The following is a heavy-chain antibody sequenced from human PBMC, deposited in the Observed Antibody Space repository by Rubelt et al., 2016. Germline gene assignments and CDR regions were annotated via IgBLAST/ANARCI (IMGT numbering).Heavy chain of an antibody. V-gene: IGHV3-23*01. Sequence: VGSLRLSCAASGFSFNTYAMSWVRQAPGQGLEWVSAISGSAGMTYYSDSVTGRFTISRDNSKNTLYLQMNSLRAEDTAVYYCSRDVAAGLDYWGQGTLVTVSS. CDR1: GFSFNTYA. CDR2: ISGSAGMT. CDR3: SRDVAAGLDY. J-gene: IGHJ4*02.